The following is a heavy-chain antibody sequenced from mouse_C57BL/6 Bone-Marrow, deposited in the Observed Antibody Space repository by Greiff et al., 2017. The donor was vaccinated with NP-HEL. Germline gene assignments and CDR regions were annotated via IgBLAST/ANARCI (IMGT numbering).Heavy chain of an antibody. D-gene: IGHD1-1*01. J-gene: IGHJ4*01. CDR2: IWSGGST. CDR3: ARVYYYGSSIYYAMDY. Sequence: VKLMESGPGLVQPSQSLSITCTVSGFSLTSYGVHWVRQSPGKGLEWLGVIWSGGSTDYNAALISRLSISKDNSKSQVFFKMNSLQADDTAIYYCARVYYYGSSIYYAMDYWGQGTSVTVSS. CDR1: GFSLTSYG. V-gene: IGHV2-2*01.